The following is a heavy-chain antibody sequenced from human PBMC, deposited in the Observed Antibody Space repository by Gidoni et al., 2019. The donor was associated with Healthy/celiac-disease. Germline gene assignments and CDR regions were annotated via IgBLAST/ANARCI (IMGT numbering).Heavy chain of an antibody. D-gene: IGHD2-21*01. CDR2: IRSKTDGGTT. V-gene: IGHV3-49*03. Sequence: EVQLVESGGGLVQPGRSLRLSCTASGFTFGAYAMSWFRQAPGQGLEWVGFIRSKTDGGTTEYAASVKGRFTISRDDSKSIAYLQMNSLKTEDTAVYYCTRGVIGLVDWYFDLWGRGTLVTVSS. J-gene: IGHJ2*01. CDR3: TRGVIGLVDWYFDL. CDR1: GFTFGAYA.